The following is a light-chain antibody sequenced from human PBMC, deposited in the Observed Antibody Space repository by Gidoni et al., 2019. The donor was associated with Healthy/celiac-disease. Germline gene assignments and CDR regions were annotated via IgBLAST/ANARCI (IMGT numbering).Light chain of an antibody. Sequence: DFQMSLSPSSLSASVGDRVTITCRASQSISSYLNWYQQKPGKAPKLLIYAASSLQSGVPSRFSGSGSGTDFTLTISSLHPEDFATHYWQQRDCTSRTFGQGTKLEIK. J-gene: IGKJ2*02. CDR1: QSISSY. V-gene: IGKV1-39*01. CDR3: QQRDCTSRT. CDR2: AAS.